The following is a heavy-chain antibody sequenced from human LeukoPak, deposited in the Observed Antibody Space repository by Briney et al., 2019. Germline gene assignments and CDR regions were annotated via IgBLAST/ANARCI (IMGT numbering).Heavy chain of an antibody. V-gene: IGHV1-46*01. CDR2: INPSGGST. CDR3: ARASSQAPVAGTDDRPYYFDY. D-gene: IGHD6-19*01. Sequence: ASVKVSCKASGYTFTSYYMHWVRQAPGQGLEWMGIINPSGGSTSYAQKFQGRVTMTRDTSTSTVYMELSSLRSEDTAVYYCARASSQAPVAGTDDRPYYFDYWGQGTLVTVSS. CDR1: GYTFTSYY. J-gene: IGHJ4*02.